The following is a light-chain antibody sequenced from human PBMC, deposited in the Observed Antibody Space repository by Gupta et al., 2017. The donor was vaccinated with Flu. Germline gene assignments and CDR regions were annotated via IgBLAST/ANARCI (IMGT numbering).Light chain of an antibody. Sequence: QFLLTQPPSASGAPGLRVTIPCSGSSLNIGSNSVSWFQQFPGMAPKLLIYSDNQRPSGVPDRFSGSKSDTSASLAISGLRSEDEADYYCAAWDDGLYGVLFGGGTKLTVL. CDR1: SLNIGSNS. V-gene: IGLV1-44*01. CDR2: SDN. J-gene: IGLJ2*01. CDR3: AAWDDGLYGVL.